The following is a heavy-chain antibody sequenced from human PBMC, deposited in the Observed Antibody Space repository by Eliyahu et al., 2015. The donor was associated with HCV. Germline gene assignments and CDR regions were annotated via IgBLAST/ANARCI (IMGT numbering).Heavy chain of an antibody. D-gene: IGHD2-21*02. Sequence: EVKLLESGGGLVQPGGSLRLSCAASRFTFSXYPMPWVRQAPGKGLEGVSAITGSGGTTYYADSVKGRFTISRDNSKNTLYLQMNSLRAEDSAIYYCAKEGDANYYYYYGMDVWGQGTTVTVPS. V-gene: IGHV3-23*01. CDR1: RFTFSXYP. CDR3: AKEGDANYYYYYGMDV. CDR2: ITGSGGTT. J-gene: IGHJ6*02.